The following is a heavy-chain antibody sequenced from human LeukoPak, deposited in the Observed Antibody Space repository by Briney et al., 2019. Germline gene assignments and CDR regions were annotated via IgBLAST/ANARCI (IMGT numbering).Heavy chain of an antibody. CDR3: TTARYYYDSSGYYDSWYFDL. V-gene: IGHV3-15*01. CDR2: IKSKTDGGTT. J-gene: IGHJ2*01. CDR1: GFTFNNAW. Sequence: GGSLRLSCAASGFTFNNAWMSWVRQAPGKGLEWVGRIKSKTDGGTTDYAAPVKGRFTISRDDSKNTLYLQMNSLKAEDTAVYYCTTARYYYDSSGYYDSWYFDLWGRGTLVTVSS. D-gene: IGHD3-22*01.